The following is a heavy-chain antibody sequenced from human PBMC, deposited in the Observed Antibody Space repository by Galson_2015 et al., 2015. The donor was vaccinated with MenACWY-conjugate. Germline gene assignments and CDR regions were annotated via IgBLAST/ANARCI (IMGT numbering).Heavy chain of an antibody. D-gene: IGHD1/OR15-1a*01. CDR3: ARERGNNVYYFHY. V-gene: IGHV1-46*01. CDR1: GDTFTTHS. Sequence: SVKVSCKASGDTFTTHSVHWVRQAPGQGLEWMGILNPDSGSTAYAPKFQGRITMTRDASTSTVYMALSSLRSEDTAVYYCARERGNNVYYFHYWGQGTLVAVSS. CDR2: LNPDSGST. J-gene: IGHJ4*02.